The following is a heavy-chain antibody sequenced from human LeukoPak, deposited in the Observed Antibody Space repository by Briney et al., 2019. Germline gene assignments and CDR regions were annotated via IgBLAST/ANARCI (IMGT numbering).Heavy chain of an antibody. CDR1: GFTFSSYG. V-gene: IGHV3-30*18. CDR2: FSYDGSNK. CDR3: AKVESVWQWLVSGFDY. J-gene: IGHJ4*02. D-gene: IGHD6-19*01. Sequence: GGSLRLSCAASGFTFSSYGIHWVRQAPGKGLEWVAVFSYDGSNKYYADSVKGRFTISRDNSKNTLYLQMNSLRAEDTAVYYCAKVESVWQWLVSGFDYWGQGTLATVSS.